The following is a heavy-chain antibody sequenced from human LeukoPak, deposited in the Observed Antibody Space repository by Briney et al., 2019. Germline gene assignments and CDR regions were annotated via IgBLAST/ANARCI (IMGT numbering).Heavy chain of an antibody. CDR2: IYYSGST. V-gene: IGHV4-59*01. Sequence: SETLSLTCTVSGGSISSYYWSWIRQPPGKGLEWIGYIYYSGSTNYNPSLKSRVTISVDTSKNQFSLKLSSVTAADTAVYYCARVRVRGVIPREIGYWGQGTLVTVSS. CDR1: GGSISSYY. D-gene: IGHD3-10*01. CDR3: ARVRVRGVIPREIGY. J-gene: IGHJ4*02.